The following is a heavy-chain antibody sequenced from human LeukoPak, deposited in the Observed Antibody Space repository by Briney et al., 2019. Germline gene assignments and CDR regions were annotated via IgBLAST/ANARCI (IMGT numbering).Heavy chain of an antibody. CDR2: IRYDGSNK. CDR3: ANDSDYYGSGSYYTFDY. CDR1: EFSVGSNY. D-gene: IGHD3-10*01. J-gene: IGHJ4*02. Sequence: GGSLRLSCAASEFSVGSNYMTWVRQAPGKGLEWVAFIRYDGSNKYYADSVKGRFTISRDNSKNTLYLQMNSLRAEDTAVYYCANDSDYYGSGSYYTFDYWGQGTLVTVSS. V-gene: IGHV3-30*02.